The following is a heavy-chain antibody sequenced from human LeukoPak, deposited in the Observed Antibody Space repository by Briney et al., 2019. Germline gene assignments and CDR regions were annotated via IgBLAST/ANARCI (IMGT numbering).Heavy chain of an antibody. CDR1: GFTFSRYW. D-gene: IGHD3-22*01. J-gene: IGHJ1*01. CDR3: ARAPAEIGGYYPEYFRH. CDR2: IKSDGST. V-gene: IGHV3-74*01. Sequence: GGSLRLSCAASGFTFSRYWMHWVRQAPGKGPVWVSRIKSDGSTNYADSVKGRFTISRDNAKNTVSLQMNSLRAEDTGVYYCARAPAEIGGYYPEYFRHWGQGTLVTVSS.